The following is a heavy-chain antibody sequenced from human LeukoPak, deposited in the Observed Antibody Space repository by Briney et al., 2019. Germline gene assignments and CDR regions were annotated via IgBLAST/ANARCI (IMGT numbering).Heavy chain of an antibody. Sequence: GGSLRLSCAASGFTFSSYSMNWVRQAPGKGLEWVSHITASGTAMFYADSVKGRFTISRDNAKNSLYLQMNSLRAEDTALYYCAKAGPYSSGWYAAFDIWGRGTMVTVSS. CDR2: ITASGTAM. V-gene: IGHV3-48*01. CDR3: AKAGPYSSGWYAAFDI. CDR1: GFTFSSYS. D-gene: IGHD6-19*01. J-gene: IGHJ3*02.